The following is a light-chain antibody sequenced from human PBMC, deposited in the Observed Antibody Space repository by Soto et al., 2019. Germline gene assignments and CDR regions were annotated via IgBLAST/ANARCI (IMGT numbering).Light chain of an antibody. CDR1: ALPNLF. J-gene: IGLJ2*01. CDR2: NDS. Sequence: SYELTQPPSVSVSPGQTARITCSGDALPNLFAYWHQQKPGQAPVLVIYNDSERPSGIPERFSGSSSGTTGTLTISGVQAEDEADYYCQSADSSGTVVFGGGTKPTVL. V-gene: IGLV3-25*03. CDR3: QSADSSGTVV.